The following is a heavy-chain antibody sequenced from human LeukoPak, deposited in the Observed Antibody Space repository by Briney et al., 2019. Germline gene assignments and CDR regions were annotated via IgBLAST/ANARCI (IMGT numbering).Heavy chain of an antibody. CDR3: ASKDYYYYGMDV. Sequence: SETLSLTCAVSGGSISSSNWWNWVRQPPGKGVEWIGEIDHSGKTNYNPSLKSRVTIPGDKYKNQISPKLSSATAADTAVYYCASKDYYYYGMDVWGQGTTVTVSS. CDR2: IDHSGKT. J-gene: IGHJ6*01. CDR1: GGSISSSNW. V-gene: IGHV4-4*02.